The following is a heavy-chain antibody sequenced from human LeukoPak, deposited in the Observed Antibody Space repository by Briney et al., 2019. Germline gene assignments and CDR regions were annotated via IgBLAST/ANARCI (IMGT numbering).Heavy chain of an antibody. J-gene: IGHJ4*02. V-gene: IGHV3-15*01. CDR1: GFTSGNAW. Sequence: PGGPLGSSGAASGFTSGNAWMSWARKVPGKGRRWVARIKRKTDGGTTDYAAPVKGRFTISRDDSKKTLYLQMNSLKTDDTGVYYCSTRYYADSSGFNDWGQGTLVTVSS. CDR3: STRYYADSSGFND. D-gene: IGHD3-22*01. CDR2: IKRKTDGGTT.